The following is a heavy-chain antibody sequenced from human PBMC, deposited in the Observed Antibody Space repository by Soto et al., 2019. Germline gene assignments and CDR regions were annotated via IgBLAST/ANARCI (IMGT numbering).Heavy chain of an antibody. D-gene: IGHD3-22*01. CDR3: PRALDYYDSSEGNWLDP. J-gene: IGHJ5*02. CDR2: HYYSLST. Sequence: SEILSLSCTASGGSFSSSSYYWGWIRQPPGKGLEWIRSHYYSLSTYYNPSLKSRVPISVDTSKNQFSLRLSSVTGADTAVYYCPRALDYYDSSEGNWLDPWVQGTLVSVS. V-gene: IGHV4-39*01. CDR1: GGSFSSSSYY.